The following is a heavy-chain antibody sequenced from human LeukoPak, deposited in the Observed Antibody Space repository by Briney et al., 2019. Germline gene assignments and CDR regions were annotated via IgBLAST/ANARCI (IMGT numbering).Heavy chain of an antibody. D-gene: IGHD3-22*01. V-gene: IGHV4-34*01. CDR1: GGSFSGYY. CDR3: ARDSYYYDSSGYYRSFDY. J-gene: IGHJ4*02. CDR2: INHSGST. Sequence: SETLSLTCAVYGGSFSGYYWSWIRQPPGKGLEWIGEINHSGSTNYNPSLKSRVTISVDTSKNQFSLKLSSVTAADTAVYYCARDSYYYDSSGYYRSFDYWGQGTLVTVSS.